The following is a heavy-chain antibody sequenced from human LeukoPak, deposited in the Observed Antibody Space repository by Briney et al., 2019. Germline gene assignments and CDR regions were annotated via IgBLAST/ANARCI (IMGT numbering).Heavy chain of an antibody. CDR2: IYYSGST. CDR3: ARDQIIRSGSYTAMDV. J-gene: IGHJ6*02. CDR1: GGSISSGDYY. Sequence: PSETLSLTCTVSGGSISSGDYYWSWIRQPPGKGLEWIGYIYYSGSTNYNPSLKSRVTISIDTSKNQFSLKLSSVTAADTAVYYCARDQIIRSGSYTAMDVWGQGITVTVSS. V-gene: IGHV4-61*08. D-gene: IGHD3-10*01.